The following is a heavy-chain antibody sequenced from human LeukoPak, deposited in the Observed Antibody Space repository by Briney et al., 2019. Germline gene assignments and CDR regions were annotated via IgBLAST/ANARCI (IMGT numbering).Heavy chain of an antibody. CDR3: TSVGYGEHYFDN. D-gene: IGHD4-17*01. CDR1: GFTFTAAW. Sequence: GGSLRLSCAVSGFTFTAAWMSWVRQAPGKGLEWVGRMKSKSDGGTTDYAAPVKGRFTISRDDSKTTLYLQMNSLKTEDTAVYYCTSVGYGEHYFDNWGQGTLVTVSS. J-gene: IGHJ4*02. V-gene: IGHV3-15*01. CDR2: MKSKSDGGTT.